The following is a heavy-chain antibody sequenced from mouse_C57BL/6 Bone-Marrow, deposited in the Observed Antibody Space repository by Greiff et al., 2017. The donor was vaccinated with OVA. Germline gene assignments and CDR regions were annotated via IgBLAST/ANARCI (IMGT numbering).Heavy chain of an antibody. CDR2: IRNKANNHAT. V-gene: IGHV6-6*01. CDR1: GFTFSDAW. J-gene: IGHJ4*01. CDR3: TSYYSNYEDYAMDY. Sequence: EVKLMESGGGLVQPGGSMKLSCAASGFTFSDAWMDWVRQSPEKGLEWVAEIRNKANNHATYYAESVKGRFTISRDDSKSSVYLQMNSLRAEDTGIYYCTSYYSNYEDYAMDYWGQGTSVTVSS. D-gene: IGHD2-5*01.